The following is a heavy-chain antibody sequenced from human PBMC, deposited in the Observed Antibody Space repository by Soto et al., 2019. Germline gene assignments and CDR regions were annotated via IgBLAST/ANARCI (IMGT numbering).Heavy chain of an antibody. CDR2: IYPGDSDS. CDR3: ARHARVLAPAAADS. CDR1: GYNFTNNW. V-gene: IGHV5-51*01. J-gene: IGHJ4*02. D-gene: IGHD2-2*01. Sequence: GESLKISCKGSGYNFTNNWIGWVRQMPGKGLEWMGIIYPGDSDSRYSPSFQGQVTISADKSISTAYLQWSSLKASDSAMYYCARHARVLAPAAADSWGQGTLVTVSS.